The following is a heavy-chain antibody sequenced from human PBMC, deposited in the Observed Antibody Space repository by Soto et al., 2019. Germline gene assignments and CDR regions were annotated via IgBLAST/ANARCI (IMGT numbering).Heavy chain of an antibody. CDR3: ARGRSNDFSSTPPPRFDS. J-gene: IGHJ5*01. V-gene: IGHV3-13*01. CDR1: GFPFSAFD. D-gene: IGHD2-21*02. CDR2: IGPVRDT. Sequence: DVQLVESGGDFIQPGGSLRLSCITSGFPFSAFDLHWVRQAAGKGLEWVSGIGPVRDTHYRDSVRGRFTISRDTAKSSFYLPMNSLTEEDTGVYFCARGRSNDFSSTPPPRFDSWGRGTLVTVSP.